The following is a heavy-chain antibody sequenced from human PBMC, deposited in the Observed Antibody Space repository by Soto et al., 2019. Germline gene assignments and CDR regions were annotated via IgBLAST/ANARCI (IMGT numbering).Heavy chain of an antibody. J-gene: IGHJ6*02. Sequence: SETLSLTCTVSGGSISDFYWSWIRQPPGKGLEWIGFIFYSGSTNYNPSLKSRVTISVDTSKNQFSLKVRSVTAADTAVYYSARARVGQYHVDSKPYYYYGMDVWGPATTVTVSS. CDR3: ARARVGQYHVDSKPYYYYGMDV. CDR2: IFYSGST. V-gene: IGHV4-59*01. CDR1: GGSISDFY. D-gene: IGHD4-4*01.